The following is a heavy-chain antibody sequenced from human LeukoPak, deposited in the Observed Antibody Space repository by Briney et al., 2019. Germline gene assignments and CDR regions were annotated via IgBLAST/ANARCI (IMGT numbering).Heavy chain of an antibody. D-gene: IGHD1-14*01. V-gene: IGHV1-8*03. Sequence: ASVKVSCKASGGTFSSYAISWVRQAPGQGLEWMGWMNPNSGNTGYAQKFQGRVTITRNTSISTAYMELSSLRSEDTAVYYCARGTGGRYWGQGTLVTVSS. CDR2: MNPNSGNT. CDR3: ARGTGGRY. CDR1: GGTFSSYA. J-gene: IGHJ4*02.